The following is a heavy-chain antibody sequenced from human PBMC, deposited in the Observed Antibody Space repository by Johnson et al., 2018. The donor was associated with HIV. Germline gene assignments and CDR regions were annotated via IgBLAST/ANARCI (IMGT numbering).Heavy chain of an antibody. V-gene: IGHV3-11*04. CDR1: GFTFSDYY. CDR3: ARERRSSSWYDASDI. CDR2: ISSSGSTI. D-gene: IGHD6-13*01. J-gene: IGHJ3*02. Sequence: QVQLVESGGGVVQPGRSLRLSCAASGFTFSDYYMSWIRQAPGKGLEWVSYISSSGSTIYYADSVKGRFTISRDNSRNRLYLQMGSLRDEDMAVYYCARERRSSSWYDASDIWGQGTMVTVSS.